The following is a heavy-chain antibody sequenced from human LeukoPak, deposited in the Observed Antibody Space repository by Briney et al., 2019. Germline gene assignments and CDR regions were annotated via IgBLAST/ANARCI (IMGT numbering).Heavy chain of an antibody. J-gene: IGHJ3*02. CDR1: GDSVSSNSAA. CDR3: VRDSGYGLDAFDI. Sequence: SQTLSLTCVISGDSVSSNSAAWNWIRQSPSRGLEWLGRTYYRSKWYYNYAVSVKSRMTITPDTSKNQFSLQLNSVTPEDTAVYYCVRDSGYGLDAFDIWDQGTVVTVSS. V-gene: IGHV6-1*01. CDR2: TYYRSKWYY. D-gene: IGHD5-12*01.